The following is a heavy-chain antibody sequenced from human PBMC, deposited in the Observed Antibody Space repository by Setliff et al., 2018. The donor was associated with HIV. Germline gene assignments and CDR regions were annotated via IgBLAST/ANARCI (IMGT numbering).Heavy chain of an antibody. CDR3: ARARLLGGFLS. D-gene: IGHD7-27*01. CDR2: IDPSNSNT. CDR1: GYSFTSYW. J-gene: IGHJ5*02. Sequence: PGESLKISCKGSGYSFTSYWISWVRQMPGKGLEWMGRIDPSNSNTDYNPALKNRVAISVDTSRNRVSLKMTSVTAADTAVYYCARARLLGGFLSWGRGALVTVSS. V-gene: IGHV5-10-1*01.